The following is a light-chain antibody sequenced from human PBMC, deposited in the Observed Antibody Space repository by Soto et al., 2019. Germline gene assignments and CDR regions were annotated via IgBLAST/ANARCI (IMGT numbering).Light chain of an antibody. V-gene: IGKV2-30*01. Sequence: VVMTQSPLSLPVSLGQPASISCRSSQSLVNSDGNTYLNWFHQRPGQSPRRLIYKVSNRDSGVPDRFSGSGSGTDFTLKISRVEAEDVGVYYCMQGTHWPRTFGQGTKADIK. J-gene: IGKJ1*01. CDR3: MQGTHWPRT. CDR2: KVS. CDR1: QSLVNSDGNTY.